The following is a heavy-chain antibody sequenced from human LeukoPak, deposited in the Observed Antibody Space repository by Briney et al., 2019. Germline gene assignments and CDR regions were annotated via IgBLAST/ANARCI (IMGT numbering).Heavy chain of an antibody. J-gene: IGHJ4*02. V-gene: IGHV3-30*02. D-gene: IGHD1-26*01. CDR3: AKELPDFHY. CDR2: IRYDGSNK. CDR1: GFIFSSNA. Sequence: PGGSLRLFCAASGFIFSSNAMHWVRQAPGKGLEWVAFIRYDGSNKDYADSVKGRFTISRDNSKNTLCLQMNSLRAEDTAVYYCAKELPDFHYWGQGTLVTVSS.